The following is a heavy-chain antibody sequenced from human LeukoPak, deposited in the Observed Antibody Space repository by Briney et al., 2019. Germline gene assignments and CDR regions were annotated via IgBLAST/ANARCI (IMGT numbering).Heavy chain of an antibody. CDR3: TRDGDSSSSLRVDY. V-gene: IGHV3-49*03. CDR1: GFTFGDYA. J-gene: IGHJ4*02. CDR2: IRSKAYGGTT. Sequence: PGGSLRLSCTASGFTFGDYAMSWFRQAPGKGLEWVGFIRSKAYGGTTEYAASVKGRFTISRDDSKSIAYLQMNSLKTEDTAVYYCTRDGDSSSSLRVDYWGQGTLVTVSP. D-gene: IGHD6-6*01.